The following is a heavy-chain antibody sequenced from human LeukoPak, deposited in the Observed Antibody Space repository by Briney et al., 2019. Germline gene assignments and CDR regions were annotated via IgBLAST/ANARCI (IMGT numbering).Heavy chain of an antibody. CDR1: GYSISSGYY. D-gene: IGHD1-26*01. CDR3: ARDGSYGAFDI. J-gene: IGHJ3*02. CDR2: IYHGGTT. V-gene: IGHV4-38-2*02. Sequence: SETLSLTCTVSGYSISSGYYWGWIRQPPGKGLEWIGNIYHGGTTYYNPSLKSRVTISVDTSKNQFSLKLTSVTAADTAVYYCARDGSYGAFDIWGHGTMVTVSS.